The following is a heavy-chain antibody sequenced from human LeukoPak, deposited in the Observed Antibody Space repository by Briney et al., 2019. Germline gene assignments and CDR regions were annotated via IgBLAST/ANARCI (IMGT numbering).Heavy chain of an antibody. D-gene: IGHD2-2*02. CDR2: ISSSGSTI. Sequence: PGGSLRLSCAASGFTFSGYYMSWIRQAPGKGLEWVSYISSSGSTIYYADSVNGRFTISRDNAKNSLYLQMNSLRAEDTAVYYCARDQGIVVVPAAIPSNWFDPWGQGTLVTVSS. V-gene: IGHV3-11*01. CDR3: ARDQGIVVVPAAIPSNWFDP. CDR1: GFTFSGYY. J-gene: IGHJ5*02.